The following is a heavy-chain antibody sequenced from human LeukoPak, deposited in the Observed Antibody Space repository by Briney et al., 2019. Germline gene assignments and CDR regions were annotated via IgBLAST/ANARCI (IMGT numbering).Heavy chain of an antibody. D-gene: IGHD3-10*01. Sequence: ASVKVSCRASGYPFSAHFLNWVRQAPGQGLEWMGNIDTTTGNPRYAQDFTGRFVFSLDTSVSTAYLQITSLKADDTAAYYCVRGTPTPGMDYWGQGTQVTVSS. CDR3: VRGTPTPGMDY. CDR1: GYPFSAHF. J-gene: IGHJ4*02. V-gene: IGHV7-4-1*02. CDR2: IDTTTGNP.